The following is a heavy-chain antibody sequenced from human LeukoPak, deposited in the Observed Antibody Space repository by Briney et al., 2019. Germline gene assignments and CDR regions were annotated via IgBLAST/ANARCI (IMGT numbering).Heavy chain of an antibody. D-gene: IGHD4-11*01. CDR3: AKDDYNDPHYMDV. Sequence: PGRSLRLSCAASGFTFEYYAMHWVRQAPGKGLEWVSGISWNSDSIVYADSVKGRFTISRDNAKNSLFLQMNSLRSEDTALYYCAKDDYNDPHYMDVWGKGTKVTVSS. CDR2: ISWNSDSI. V-gene: IGHV3-9*01. CDR1: GFTFEYYA. J-gene: IGHJ6*03.